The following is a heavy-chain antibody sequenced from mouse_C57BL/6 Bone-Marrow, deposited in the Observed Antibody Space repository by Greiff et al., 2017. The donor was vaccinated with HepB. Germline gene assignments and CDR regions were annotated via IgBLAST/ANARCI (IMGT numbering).Heavy chain of an antibody. CDR2: IDPANGDT. CDR3: TTWSSYAMDY. J-gene: IGHJ4*01. Sequence: VQLKESGAELVRPGASVKLSCTASGFNIKDDYMHWVKQRPEQGLEWIGWIDPANGDTEYASKFQGKATITADTSSNTAYLQLSSLTSEDTAVYYCTTWSSYAMDYWGQGTSVTVSA. V-gene: IGHV14-4*01. D-gene: IGHD1-1*01. CDR1: GFNIKDDY.